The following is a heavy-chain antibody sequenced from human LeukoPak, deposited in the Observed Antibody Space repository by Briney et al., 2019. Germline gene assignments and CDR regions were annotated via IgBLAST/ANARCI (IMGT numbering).Heavy chain of an antibody. Sequence: SETLSLTCTVSGGSISSSSYYWGWIRQPPGKGLEWIGSIYSSGSTYYNPSLKSRVTISVDTSKNQFSLKLSSVTAADTAVYYCAGRSLYDYVWGSYRLFDYWGQGTLVTVSS. CDR2: IYSSGST. V-gene: IGHV4-39*01. J-gene: IGHJ4*02. CDR3: AGRSLYDYVWGSYRLFDY. CDR1: GGSISSSSYY. D-gene: IGHD3-16*02.